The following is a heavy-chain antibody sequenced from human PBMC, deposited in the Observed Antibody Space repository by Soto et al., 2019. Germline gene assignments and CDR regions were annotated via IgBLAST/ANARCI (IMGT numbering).Heavy chain of an antibody. Sequence: QLQLQESGPGLVKPSETLSLTCTVSGGSINDDIYYWGWIRQPPGKGLEWIGSIYYSGTSSYNPSLKSRVTLSVDTSKKRLSLRLRSVAPADTAVHYCARLHCYYPNCVPLDPWGQGTLVIVSS. CDR2: IYYSGTS. CDR3: ARLHCYYPNCVPLDP. CDR1: GGSINDDIYY. V-gene: IGHV4-39*01. D-gene: IGHD3-10*01. J-gene: IGHJ5*02.